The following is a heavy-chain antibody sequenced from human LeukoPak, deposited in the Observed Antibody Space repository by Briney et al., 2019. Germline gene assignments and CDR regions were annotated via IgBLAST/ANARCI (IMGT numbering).Heavy chain of an antibody. J-gene: IGHJ4*02. CDR2: IHFSGST. Sequence: SETLSLTCTVSGGSISSYDWSWIRQPPGKGLEWIGSIHFSGSTNYNPSLRSRVTISVDTSKNQLSLKLSSVTAADTAVYYCARDLGGIYFDYWGQGTLVTVSS. V-gene: IGHV4-59*01. D-gene: IGHD1-26*01. CDR1: GGSISSYD. CDR3: ARDLGGIYFDY.